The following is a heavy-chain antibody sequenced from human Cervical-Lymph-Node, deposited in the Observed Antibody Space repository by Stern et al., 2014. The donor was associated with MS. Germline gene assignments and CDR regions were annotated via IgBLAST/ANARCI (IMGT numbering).Heavy chain of an antibody. V-gene: IGHV3-30*03. D-gene: IGHD2-8*01. J-gene: IGHJ4*02. Sequence: VQLVPSGGAVVQPGRSLRLSCAASGFTFSRYGMHWVRQAPGKGLEWGTVISYDGNHKYYAASVKGRFNISRDNSKNTLHLQMNSVTPDDTAIYYCARDYEDTSMLFDHWGQGTLVTVSS. CDR3: ARDYEDTSMLFDH. CDR2: ISYDGNHK. CDR1: GFTFSRYG.